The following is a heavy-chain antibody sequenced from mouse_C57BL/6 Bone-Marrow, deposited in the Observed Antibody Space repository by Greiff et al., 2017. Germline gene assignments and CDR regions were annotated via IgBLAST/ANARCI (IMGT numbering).Heavy chain of an antibody. D-gene: IGHD2-1*01. J-gene: IGHJ2*01. CDR2: INPSSGYT. CDR1: GYTFTSYT. Sequence: QVQLKESGAELARPGASVKMSCKASGYTFTSYTMHWVKQRPGQGLEWIGYINPSSGYTKYNQKFKDKATLTADKSPSTAYMQLSSLTSEDSAVYYCASLYANYIHFDYWGQGTTLTVSS. CDR3: ASLYANYIHFDY. V-gene: IGHV1-4*01.